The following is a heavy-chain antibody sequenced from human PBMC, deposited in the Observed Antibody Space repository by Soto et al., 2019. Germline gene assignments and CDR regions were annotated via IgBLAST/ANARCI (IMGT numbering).Heavy chain of an antibody. Sequence: PGGSLRLSCAASGFTVSSNYMNWVRQAPGKGLEWVSVIYGGGSTYYADSVKGRFTISRDNSKNTLYLQMNSLRPEDTAVYFCASTGSHYYHYYMDVWGKGTTVTVSS. J-gene: IGHJ6*03. CDR1: GFTVSSNY. D-gene: IGHD6-19*01. V-gene: IGHV3-66*01. CDR2: IYGGGST. CDR3: ASTGSHYYHYYMDV.